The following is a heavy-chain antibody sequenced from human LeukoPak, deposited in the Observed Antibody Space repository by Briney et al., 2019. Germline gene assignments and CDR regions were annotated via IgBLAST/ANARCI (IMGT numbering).Heavy chain of an antibody. V-gene: IGHV1-2*02. CDR2: INPNSGGT. Sequence: ASVKVSCKASGYTFTGYYMHWVRQAPGQGLEWMGWINPNSGGTNYAQKFRGRVTMTRDTSISTAYMELSRLRSDDTAVYYCARCLSYSSDLDYWGQGTLVTVSS. J-gene: IGHJ4*02. CDR1: GYTFTGYY. CDR3: ARCLSYSSDLDY. D-gene: IGHD6-19*01.